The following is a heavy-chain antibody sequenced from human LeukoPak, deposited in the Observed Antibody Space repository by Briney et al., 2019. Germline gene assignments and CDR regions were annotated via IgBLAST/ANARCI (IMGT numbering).Heavy chain of an antibody. CDR3: ARIAGAVTTGDY. V-gene: IGHV3-21*01. D-gene: IGHD4-17*01. Sequence: GGSLRLSCAASGFTFSSYSMNWVRQAPGKGLEWVSSISSSSSSYIYYADSVKGRFTISRDNAKNSLYLQMNSLRAEDTAVYYCARIAGAVTTGDYWGQGTLVTVSS. CDR2: ISSSSSSYI. CDR1: GFTFSSYS. J-gene: IGHJ4*02.